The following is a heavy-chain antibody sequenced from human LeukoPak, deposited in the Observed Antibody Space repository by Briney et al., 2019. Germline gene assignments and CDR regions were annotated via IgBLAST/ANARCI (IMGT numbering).Heavy chain of an antibody. CDR3: ARDSDRGYYYDRSYDY. D-gene: IGHD3-22*01. J-gene: IGHJ4*02. CDR2: IIPILGIT. V-gene: IGHV1-69*04. CDR1: GGTFSSYA. Sequence: SVKVSFKASGGTFSSYAISWVRQAPGQGLEWMGRIIPILGITNYAQKFQRRVTITADKSTSTAYLELSSLRSEDTAVYYCARDSDRGYYYDRSYDYWGQGTLVTVSS.